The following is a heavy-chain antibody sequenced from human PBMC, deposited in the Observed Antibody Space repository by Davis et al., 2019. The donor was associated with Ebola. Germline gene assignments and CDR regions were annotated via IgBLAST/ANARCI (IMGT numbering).Heavy chain of an antibody. J-gene: IGHJ6*02. V-gene: IGHV1-46*01. Sequence: ASVNVSCKASVYTFTSYYMYWVRPAPGQALEWMGLINPICGSTSYAQKFQGRVTMTRDTSTRTVYMELRRLRSESTAVYYCARQPFGGVIVKTSGYYYGMDVWGQGTTVTVSS. D-gene: IGHD3-16*02. CDR2: INPICGST. CDR1: VYTFTSYY. CDR3: ARQPFGGVIVKTSGYYYGMDV.